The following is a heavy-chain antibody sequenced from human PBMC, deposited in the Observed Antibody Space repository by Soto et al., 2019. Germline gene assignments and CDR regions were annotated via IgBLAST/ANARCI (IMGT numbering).Heavy chain of an antibody. Sequence: QVQLVQSGAEVKKPGSSVKVSCKASGGTFSSYTISWVRQAPGQGLEWMGRIIPILGIANYAQKFQGRVTITADESTSTAYMELGSLRAEDTAVYYCARSRWYSSSWAYWYFDLWGRGTLVTVSS. CDR1: GGTFSSYT. CDR3: ARSRWYSSSWAYWYFDL. V-gene: IGHV1-69*02. CDR2: IIPILGIA. J-gene: IGHJ2*01. D-gene: IGHD6-13*01.